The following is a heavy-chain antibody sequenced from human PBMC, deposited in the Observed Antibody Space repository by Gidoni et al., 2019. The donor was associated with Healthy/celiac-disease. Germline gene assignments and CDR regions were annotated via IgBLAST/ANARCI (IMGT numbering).Heavy chain of an antibody. Sequence: QVQLQESGPGLVKPSETLSLTCTVSGGSISSYYWSWIRQPPGKGLEWIGYIYYSGSTNYNPSLKSRVTISVDTSKNQFSLKLSSVTAADTAVYYCARGGRGLEDYWGQGTLVTVSS. CDR3: ARGGRGLEDY. D-gene: IGHD6-25*01. CDR1: GGSISSYY. J-gene: IGHJ4*02. CDR2: IYYSGST. V-gene: IGHV4-59*01.